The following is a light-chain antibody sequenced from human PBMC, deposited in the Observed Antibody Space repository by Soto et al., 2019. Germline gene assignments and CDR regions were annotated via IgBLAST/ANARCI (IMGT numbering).Light chain of an antibody. CDR3: QQYNSYSQT. V-gene: IGKV1-5*03. CDR2: KPS. J-gene: IGKJ1*01. Sequence: DIQMTQAPSTLSASVGVRVTITCRASQSISSWLAWDPQQPWKAPKLMIYKPSTLESGVPSRFSGSGSGTEVTLTISSLQPDYFATYYCQQYNSYSQTFGHGTKVEIK. CDR1: QSISSW.